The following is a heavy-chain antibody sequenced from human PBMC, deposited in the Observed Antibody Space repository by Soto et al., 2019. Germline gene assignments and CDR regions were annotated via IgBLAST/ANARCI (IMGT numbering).Heavy chain of an antibody. CDR1: GGSISSSSYY. D-gene: IGHD3-9*01. V-gene: IGHV4-39*01. J-gene: IGHJ6*02. CDR3: ARQITYYDILTGYGVYYYYGMDV. CDR2: IYYSGST. Sequence: PSETLSLTCTVSGGSISSSSYYWGWIRQPPGKGLEWIGSIYYSGSTYYNPSLKSRVTISVDTSKNQFSLKLSSVTAADTAVYYCARQITYYDILTGYGVYYYYGMDVWGQGTTVTVSS.